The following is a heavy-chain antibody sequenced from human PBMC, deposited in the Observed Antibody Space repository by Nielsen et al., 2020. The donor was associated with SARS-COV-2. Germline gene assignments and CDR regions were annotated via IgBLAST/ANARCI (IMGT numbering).Heavy chain of an antibody. V-gene: IGHV4-39*02. Sequence: SETLSLTCTVSGGALSSGPYYWGWIRQPPGKGLEWIGSMYYRGNTYYNPSLKSRVAISADTSKNQFSLRLTSVTASDTAVYYCARDLWFGAWGQGTLVTVSS. J-gene: IGHJ5*02. CDR1: GGALSSGPYY. CDR2: MYYRGNT. CDR3: ARDLWFGA.